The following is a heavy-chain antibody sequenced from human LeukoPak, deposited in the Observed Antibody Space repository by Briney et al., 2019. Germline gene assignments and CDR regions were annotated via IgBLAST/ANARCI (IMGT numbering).Heavy chain of an antibody. CDR3: ARGGPDPGENYYFDY. V-gene: IGHV3-9*01. Sequence: GGSLRLSCAASGFTFDDYAMHWVRQAPGKGLEWVSGISWNSGSIGYADSVKGRFTISRDNSKKMLYLQLSSLRVEDTAVYYCARGGPDPGENYYFDYWGQGTLVTVSS. CDR1: GFTFDDYA. CDR2: ISWNSGSI. D-gene: IGHD3-10*01. J-gene: IGHJ4*02.